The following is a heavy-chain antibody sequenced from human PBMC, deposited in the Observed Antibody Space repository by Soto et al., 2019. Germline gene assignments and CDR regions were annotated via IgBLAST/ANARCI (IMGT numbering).Heavy chain of an antibody. CDR3: AKDLSYYGSAESYYYYGMDV. J-gene: IGHJ6*02. D-gene: IGHD3-10*01. CDR2: ISGSGGST. CDR1: GFTFSSYA. V-gene: IGHV3-23*01. Sequence: GGSLRLSCAASGFTFSSYAMSWVRQAPGKGLEWVSAISGSGGSTYYADSVKGRFTISRDNSKNTLYLQMNSLRAEDTAVYYCAKDLSYYGSAESYYYYGMDVWGQGTTVTVSS.